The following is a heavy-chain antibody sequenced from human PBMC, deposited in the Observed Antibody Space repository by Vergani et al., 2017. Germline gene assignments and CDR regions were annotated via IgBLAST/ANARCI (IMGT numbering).Heavy chain of an antibody. CDR1: GFTFSSYG. D-gene: IGHD6-13*01. V-gene: IGHV3-33*01. CDR2: IWYDGSNK. J-gene: IGHJ4*02. Sequence: QVQLVESGGGVVQPGRSLRLSCAASGFTFSSYGMHWVRQAPGKGLEWVAVIWYDGSNKYYADSVKGRFTISRDNSKKTLYLQMNSLRAEDTAVYYCARDRSNSSSWGPIGYWGQGTLVTVSS. CDR3: ARDRSNSSSWGPIGY.